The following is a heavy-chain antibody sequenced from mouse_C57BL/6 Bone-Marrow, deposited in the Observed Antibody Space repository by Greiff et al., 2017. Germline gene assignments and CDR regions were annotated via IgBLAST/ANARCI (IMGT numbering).Heavy chain of an antibody. D-gene: IGHD2-3*01. J-gene: IGHJ4*01. CDR3: TRDGYYYDPYYAMDY. CDR2: ISSGGDYI. V-gene: IGHV5-9-1*02. CDR1: GFTFSSYA. Sequence: EVMLVESGEGLVKPGGSLKLSCAASGFTFSSYAMSWVRQTPEKRLEWVAYISSGGDYIYYADTVKGRFTISRDNARNTLYLQMSSLKSEDTAMYYCTRDGYYYDPYYAMDYWGQGTSVTVSS.